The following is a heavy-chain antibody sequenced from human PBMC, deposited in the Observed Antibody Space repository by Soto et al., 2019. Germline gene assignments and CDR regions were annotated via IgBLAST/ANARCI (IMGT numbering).Heavy chain of an antibody. D-gene: IGHD3-10*01. Sequence: QVQLQESGPGLVKPSETLSLTCTVSGGSISSDYWSWIRQPPGKGLEWIGYIYYSGSTKYNPSLESRVNISVDTSKNQFSLKLSSVTAADTAGYYCARDRGYYGSGSYYPPEDWGQGTLVTVSS. CDR2: IYYSGST. J-gene: IGHJ4*02. CDR1: GGSISSDY. CDR3: ARDRGYYGSGSYYPPED. V-gene: IGHV4-59*01.